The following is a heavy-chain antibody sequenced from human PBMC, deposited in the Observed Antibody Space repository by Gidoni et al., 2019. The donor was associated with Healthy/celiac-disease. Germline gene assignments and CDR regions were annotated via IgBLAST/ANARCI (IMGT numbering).Heavy chain of an antibody. CDR1: GGSFSGYY. J-gene: IGHJ3*02. Sequence: QVQLQQWGAGLLKPSETLSLTCAVYGGSFSGYYWSWIRQPPGKGLEWIGEINHSGSTNYNPSLKSRVTISVDTSKNQFSLKLSSVTAADTAVYYCARGLDTAMVMAFDIWGQGTMVTVSS. CDR3: ARGLDTAMVMAFDI. V-gene: IGHV4-34*01. D-gene: IGHD5-18*01. CDR2: INHSGST.